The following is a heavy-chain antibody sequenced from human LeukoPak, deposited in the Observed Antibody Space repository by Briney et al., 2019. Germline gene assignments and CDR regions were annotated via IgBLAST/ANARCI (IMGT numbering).Heavy chain of an antibody. V-gene: IGHV3-30*03. Sequence: PGGSLRLSCAASGFTFSSYGMHWVRQAPGKGLEWVAVISYDGSNKYYADSVKGRFTISRDNSKNTLYLQMNSLRAEDTAVYYRARADIVVVVAATPGVDYWGQGTLVTVSS. CDR3: ARADIVVVVAATPGVDY. J-gene: IGHJ4*02. CDR2: ISYDGSNK. CDR1: GFTFSSYG. D-gene: IGHD2-15*01.